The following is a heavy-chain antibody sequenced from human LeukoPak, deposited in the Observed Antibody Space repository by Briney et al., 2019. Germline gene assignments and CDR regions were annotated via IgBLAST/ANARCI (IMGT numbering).Heavy chain of an antibody. CDR2: IYYSGST. CDR1: GYSISSGYY. D-gene: IGHD3-10*01. V-gene: IGHV4-38-2*02. CDR3: AREYGARHFDY. Sequence: SETLSLTCSVSGYSISSGYYWGWILQPPGKGLEWIGSIYYSGSTYDNPSLKSRVTISVDTSKNQFSLKLSSVTAADTAVYYCAREYGARHFDYWGQGTLVTVSS. J-gene: IGHJ4*02.